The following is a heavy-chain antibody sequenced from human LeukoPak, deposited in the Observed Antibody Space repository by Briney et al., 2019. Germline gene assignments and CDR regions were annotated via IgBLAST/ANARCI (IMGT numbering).Heavy chain of an antibody. D-gene: IGHD3-10*02. J-gene: IGHJ6*04. V-gene: IGHV3-21*01. CDR3: AELGITMIGGV. CDR2: ISSSSSSI. CDR1: GFTFDDYT. Sequence: GGSLRLSCAASGFTFDDYTMSWVRQAPGKGLEWVSSISSSSSSIYYADSVKGRFTISRDNAKNSLYLQMNSLRAEDTAVYYCAELGITMIGGVWGKGTTVTISS.